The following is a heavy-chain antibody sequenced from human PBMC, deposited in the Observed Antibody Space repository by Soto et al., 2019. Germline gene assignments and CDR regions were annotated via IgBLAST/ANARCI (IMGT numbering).Heavy chain of an antibody. V-gene: IGHV1-69*01. CDR2: IIPIFGTA. CDR3: GTAVESYDSIVYYVPFDY. J-gene: IGHJ4*02. D-gene: IGHD3-22*01. Sequence: QVQLVQSGAEVKKPGSSVKVSCKASGGTFSSYAISWVRQAPGQGLEWMGGIIPIFGTANYAQKFQGRVTITADESTSTAHVERRIVRSEDTALYYCGTAVESYDSIVYYVPFDYWGQGTLVTVSS. CDR1: GGTFSSYA.